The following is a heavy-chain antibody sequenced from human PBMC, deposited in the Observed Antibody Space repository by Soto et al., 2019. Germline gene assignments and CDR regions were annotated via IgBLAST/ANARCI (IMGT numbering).Heavy chain of an antibody. J-gene: IGHJ6*02. CDR2: INPNSGVT. D-gene: IGHD1-7*01. CDR3: ARAGTGTTEPDYHRMDV. CDR1: GGTFSSYA. V-gene: IGHV1-46*01. Sequence: ASVKVSCKASGGTFSSYAISWVRQAPGQGLEWTGMINPNSGVTRYAQKFQGRATMTRGTSTSTVYMELSSLRSEDTAVFYCARAGTGTTEPDYHRMDVWGQGTTVTVSS.